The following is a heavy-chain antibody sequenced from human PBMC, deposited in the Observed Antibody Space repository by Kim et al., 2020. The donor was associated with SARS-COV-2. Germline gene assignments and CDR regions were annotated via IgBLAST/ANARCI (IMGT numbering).Heavy chain of an antibody. V-gene: IGHV1-69*13. Sequence: SVKVSCKASGGTFRRSTVGWVRQAPGQGLEWVGEIIPFLGTANYAQKLSGRVTITADESTNTAYMELSSLRSEDTAVYYCARVGRLMDCGSTNCFEFYY. J-gene: IGHJ6*01. CDR2: IIPFLGTA. CDR3: ARVGRLMDCGSTNCFEFYY. CDR1: GGTFRRST. D-gene: IGHD2-2*01.